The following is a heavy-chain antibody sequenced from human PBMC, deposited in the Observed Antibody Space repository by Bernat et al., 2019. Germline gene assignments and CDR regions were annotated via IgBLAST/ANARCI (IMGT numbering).Heavy chain of an antibody. Sequence: QVQLQESGPGLVKPSETLSLTCTVSGGSISSYYWSWIRQPPGKGLEWIGYIFYSGSTNYTPSPQCRVTISVDTSKNPFPLKLSPVTAADPAVYYCARVHYYDSSGYYLGSGGWYFDLWGRGTLVTVSS. V-gene: IGHV4-59*01. J-gene: IGHJ2*01. CDR3: ARVHYYDSSGYYLGSGGWYFDL. D-gene: IGHD3-22*01. CDR2: IFYSGST. CDR1: GGSISSYY.